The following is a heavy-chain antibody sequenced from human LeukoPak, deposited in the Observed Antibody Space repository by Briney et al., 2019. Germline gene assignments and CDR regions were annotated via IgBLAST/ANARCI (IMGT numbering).Heavy chain of an antibody. CDR3: ATGGKFDFWSGYHIDN. J-gene: IGHJ4*02. V-gene: IGHV3-30*04. CDR2: ISYDGNNK. Sequence: GGSLRLSCEASGFTFSSNALHWVRQPPGKGLEWLAVISYDGNNKNFADSVKGRFTVSRDNSKHTLYLHMNSLRSDDSAMYYCATGGKFDFWSGYHIDNWGQGTLVTVSS. CDR1: GFTFSSNA. D-gene: IGHD3-3*01.